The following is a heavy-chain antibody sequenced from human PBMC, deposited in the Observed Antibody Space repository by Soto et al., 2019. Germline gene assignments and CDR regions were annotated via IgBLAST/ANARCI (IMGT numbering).Heavy chain of an antibody. V-gene: IGHV6-1*01. CDR3: ARTLRGRGVKYFDD. CDR1: GDSVSNNSVA. CDR2: TYYRSKWHY. D-gene: IGHD3-10*01. J-gene: IGHJ4*02. Sequence: SQTLSLTCAISGDSVSNNSVAWNWVRQSPSRGLEWLGRTYYRSKWHYDYAPSVRSRITINPDTSKNHFSLQLNSVSPEDAAVYFCARTLRGRGVKYFDDWGQGTLVTVSS.